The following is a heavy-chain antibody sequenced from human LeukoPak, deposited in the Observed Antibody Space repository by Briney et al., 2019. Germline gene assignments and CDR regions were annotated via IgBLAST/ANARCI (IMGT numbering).Heavy chain of an antibody. J-gene: IGHJ6*03. CDR3: VTIFGVVNYYMDV. V-gene: IGHV1-2*02. Sequence: GASVKVSCKASGYTFTGYYMHWVRQAPGQGFEWMGWINPNSGGTNYAQKFQGRVTMTRDTSISTAYMELSRLRSDDTAVYYCVTIFGVVNYYMDVWGKGTTVTVSS. CDR2: INPNSGGT. CDR1: GYTFTGYY. D-gene: IGHD3-3*01.